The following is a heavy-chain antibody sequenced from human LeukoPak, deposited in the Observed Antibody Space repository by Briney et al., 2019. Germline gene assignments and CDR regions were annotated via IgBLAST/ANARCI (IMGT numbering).Heavy chain of an antibody. Sequence: GRSLRLSCAASGFTFSSYAMHWVRQAPGKGLEWVAVISYDGSNKYYADSVKGRFTISRDNSKNTLYLQMNSLRAEDTAVYYCARDRVVVIIHNWFDPWGQGTLGTVSS. CDR3: ARDRVVVIIHNWFDP. V-gene: IGHV3-30*01. CDR2: ISYDGSNK. CDR1: GFTFSSYA. D-gene: IGHD3-22*01. J-gene: IGHJ5*02.